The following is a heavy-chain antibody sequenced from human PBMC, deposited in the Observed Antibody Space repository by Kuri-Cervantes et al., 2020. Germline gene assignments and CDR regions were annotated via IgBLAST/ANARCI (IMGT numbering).Heavy chain of an antibody. CDR3: ARDYDATIFGVVTPGNFDY. D-gene: IGHD3-3*01. V-gene: IGHV1-69*13. CDR1: GGTFSSYG. J-gene: IGHJ4*02. Sequence: SVKVSCKASGGTFSSYGISWVRQAPGQGLGWMGGIIPIFGTANYAQKFQGRVTITADESTSTAYMELSSLRSEDTAVYYCARDYDATIFGVVTPGNFDYWGQGTLVTVSS. CDR2: IIPIFGTA.